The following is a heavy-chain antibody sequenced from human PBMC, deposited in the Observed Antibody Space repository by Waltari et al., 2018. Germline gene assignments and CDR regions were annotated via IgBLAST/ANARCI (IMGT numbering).Heavy chain of an antibody. V-gene: IGHV3-64D*08. CDR1: GFALSDYS. J-gene: IGHJ6*02. D-gene: IGHD3-10*02. CDR3: VRMLGGVGMDV. CDR2: INTYGDDP. Sequence: MQRVESGGGLVEPGGSLRLSCSAAGFALSDYSMYWGRQAPGKGLEYVSLINTYGDDPYYADSVKGRFTISRDNSEDILYLQMSSLRFEDTAVYYCVRMLGGVGMDVWGQGTTVTVSS.